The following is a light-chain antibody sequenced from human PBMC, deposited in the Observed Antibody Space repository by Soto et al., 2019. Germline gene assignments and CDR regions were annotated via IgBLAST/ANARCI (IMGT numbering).Light chain of an antibody. CDR1: SSNIGAGYD. J-gene: IGLJ1*01. CDR3: QSYDSSLSVLYV. Sequence: QSVLTQPPSVSGAPGQRVTISCTGSSSNIGAGYDVHWYQQLPGTAPKLLIYDNSNRPSGVPDRFSGSKSGTSASLAITGLQDEDEADYYCQSYDSSLSVLYVFGTGTKVTVL. V-gene: IGLV1-40*01. CDR2: DNS.